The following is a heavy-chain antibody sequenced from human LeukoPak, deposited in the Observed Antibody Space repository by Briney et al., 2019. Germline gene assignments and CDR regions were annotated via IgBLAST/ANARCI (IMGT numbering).Heavy chain of an antibody. CDR1: GGSISSYY. Sequence: SETLSLTCTVSGGSISSYYWSWIRQPPGKGLEWIGEINHSGSTNYNPSLKSRVTISVDTSKNQFSLKLSSVTAADTAVYYCARDGHTSYGMDVWGQGTTVTVSS. CDR3: ARDGHTSYGMDV. V-gene: IGHV4-34*01. CDR2: INHSGST. D-gene: IGHD3-3*01. J-gene: IGHJ6*02.